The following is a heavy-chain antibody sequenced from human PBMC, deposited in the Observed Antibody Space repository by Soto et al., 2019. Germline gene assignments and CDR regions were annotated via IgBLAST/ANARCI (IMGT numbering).Heavy chain of an antibody. Sequence: QVQLVQSGAEVKKPGSSVKVSCKASGGTFSSYAISWVRQAPGQGLEWMGGIIPIFGTANYAQKFQGRVTITADEXTXTGXMELSSLRSEDTAVYYCARGGITMVRGVKLYAFDIWGQGTMVTVSS. V-gene: IGHV1-69*12. D-gene: IGHD3-10*01. CDR1: GGTFSSYA. J-gene: IGHJ3*02. CDR3: ARGGITMVRGVKLYAFDI. CDR2: IIPIFGTA.